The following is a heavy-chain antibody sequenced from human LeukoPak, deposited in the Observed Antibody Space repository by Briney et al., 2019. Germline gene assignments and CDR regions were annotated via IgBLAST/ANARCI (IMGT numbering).Heavy chain of an antibody. CDR2: ISSGSSFM. J-gene: IGHJ5*02. Sequence: GGSLRLSCVASGFTFSRYSMNWVRQAPGKGLEWVSSISSGSSFMYYADSVKGRFTISRDNAKNSLYLQMNSLRAKDTALYYCARDYYDSSGSSWFDPWGQGTLVTVPS. D-gene: IGHD3-22*01. V-gene: IGHV3-21*01. CDR1: GFTFSRYS. CDR3: ARDYYDSSGSSWFDP.